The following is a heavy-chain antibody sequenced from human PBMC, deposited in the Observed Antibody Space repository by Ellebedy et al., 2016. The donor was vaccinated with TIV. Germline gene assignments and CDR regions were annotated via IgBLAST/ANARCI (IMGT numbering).Heavy chain of an antibody. Sequence: GGSLRLXXAASGFTFSSYAMHWVRQAPGKGPEWVAVISYDGSNKYYADSVKGRFTISRDNSKNTLYLQMNSLRAEDTVVYYCASGLPGYYDSSGLAETCFDYWGQGTLVTVSS. CDR1: GFTFSSYA. CDR2: ISYDGSNK. CDR3: ASGLPGYYDSSGLAETCFDY. J-gene: IGHJ4*02. D-gene: IGHD3-22*01. V-gene: IGHV3-30-3*01.